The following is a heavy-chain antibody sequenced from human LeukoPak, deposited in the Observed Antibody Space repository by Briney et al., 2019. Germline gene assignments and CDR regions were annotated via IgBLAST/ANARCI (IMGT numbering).Heavy chain of an antibody. J-gene: IGHJ3*02. CDR3: ARELREHGVFDI. CDR2: IYSDGST. V-gene: IGHV3-53*01. D-gene: IGHD1-26*01. Sequence: GGSLRLSCDASEFIFSDYDMNWVRQAPGKGLKWVSEIYSDGSTYYAASVKGRFSISRDKSKNTVYLQMNSLRAEDTAVYYCARELREHGVFDIWGQGTMVTVSS. CDR1: EFIFSDYD.